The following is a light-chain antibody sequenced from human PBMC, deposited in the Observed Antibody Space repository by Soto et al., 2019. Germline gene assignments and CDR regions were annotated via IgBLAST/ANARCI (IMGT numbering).Light chain of an antibody. V-gene: IGKV3-20*01. J-gene: IGKJ2*01. CDR2: AAS. CDR1: QSVNSRN. Sequence: EIVLTQSPGTLSLSPGERATLSCRASQSVNSRNLAWYQQKPGQAPRLPMYAASNRATGIPDRFSGSGSGTDFALTISRLEPDDFAVYYCQQFASSPLFGQGTKLEIK. CDR3: QQFASSPL.